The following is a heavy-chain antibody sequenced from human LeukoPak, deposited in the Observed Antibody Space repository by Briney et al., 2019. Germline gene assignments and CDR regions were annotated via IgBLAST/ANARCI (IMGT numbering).Heavy chain of an antibody. CDR2: ISYDGSNK. D-gene: IGHD6-19*01. CDR1: GFTFSSDG. V-gene: IGHV3-30*18. Sequence: GGSLRLSCAASGFTFSSDGMHWVRQAPGKGLEWVAVISYDGSNKYYADSVKGRFTISRDNSKNTLYLQMNSLRAEETALYYCAKHLSSGWYGGPFDIWGQGTMVTVSS. J-gene: IGHJ3*02. CDR3: AKHLSSGWYGGPFDI.